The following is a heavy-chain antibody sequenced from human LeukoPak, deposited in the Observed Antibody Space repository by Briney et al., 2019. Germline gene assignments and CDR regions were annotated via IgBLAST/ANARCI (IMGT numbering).Heavy chain of an antibody. D-gene: IGHD3-22*01. Sequence: GGSLRLSCAASGFTFSSYWMHWVRQAPGKGLVWVSRINSDGSSTSYADSVKGRFTIYRDNAKNTLYLQMNSLRAEDTAVYYCARDRGYYDSSGYPHYWGQGTLVTVSS. CDR2: INSDGSST. J-gene: IGHJ4*02. V-gene: IGHV3-74*01. CDR1: GFTFSSYW. CDR3: ARDRGYYDSSGYPHY.